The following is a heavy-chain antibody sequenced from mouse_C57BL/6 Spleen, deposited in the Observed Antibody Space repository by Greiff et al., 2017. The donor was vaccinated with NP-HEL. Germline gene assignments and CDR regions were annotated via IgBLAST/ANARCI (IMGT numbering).Heavy chain of an antibody. CDR2: IYPGDGDT. D-gene: IGHD4-1*01. CDR3: ARGGTGRGYYAMDY. J-gene: IGHJ4*01. V-gene: IGHV1-80*01. Sequence: VQLQQSGAELVKPGASVKISCKASGYAFSSYWLNWVKQRPGTGLEWIGQIYPGDGDTNYNGKFKGKAPLTADKSSSTASMQLSSLTAEDSAVYFCARGGTGRGYYAMDYWGQGTSVTVSS. CDR1: GYAFSSYW.